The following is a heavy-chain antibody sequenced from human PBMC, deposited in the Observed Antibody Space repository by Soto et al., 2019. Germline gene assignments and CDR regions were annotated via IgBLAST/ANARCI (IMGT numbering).Heavy chain of an antibody. D-gene: IGHD3-22*01. V-gene: IGHV1-46*01. J-gene: IGHJ4*02. CDR3: ARPLGVYYDSSGYYYALDY. Sequence: ASVKVSCKASGYTFTSYYMHWVRQAPGQGLEWMGVINPSGGSTSYAQKFQGRVTMTRDTSTSTVYMELSSLRSEDTAVYYCARPLGVYYDSSGYYYALDYWGQGTLVTVSS. CDR2: INPSGGST. CDR1: GYTFTSYY.